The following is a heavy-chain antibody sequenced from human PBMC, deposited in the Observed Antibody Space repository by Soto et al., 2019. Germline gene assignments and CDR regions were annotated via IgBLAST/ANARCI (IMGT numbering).Heavy chain of an antibody. CDR1: GGTFSSYA. Sequence: QVQLVQSGAEVKKPGSSVKVSCKASGGTFSSYAISWVRQAPGQGLEWMGGIIPIFGTANYAQKFQGRVTITAAESTSTAYMELSGLRSEDTAVYYCARVTVGHSSSFHRFDYWGQGTLVTVSS. CDR2: IIPIFGTA. CDR3: ARVTVGHSSSFHRFDY. V-gene: IGHV1-69*12. J-gene: IGHJ4*02. D-gene: IGHD6-6*01.